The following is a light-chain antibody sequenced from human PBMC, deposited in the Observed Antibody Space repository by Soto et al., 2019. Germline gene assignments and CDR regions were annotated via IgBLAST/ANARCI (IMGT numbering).Light chain of an antibody. J-gene: IGLJ1*01. CDR3: QAWDSTTYV. Sequence: SYELTQPPSVSVSPGQTASIPCSGDKLGDKYASWYQQKTGQSPVLVIYQNNKRPSGIPERFSGSNSGNTATLTISGTQAMDEADYYCQAWDSTTYVFGTGTKLTVL. CDR2: QNN. V-gene: IGLV3-1*01. CDR1: KLGDKY.